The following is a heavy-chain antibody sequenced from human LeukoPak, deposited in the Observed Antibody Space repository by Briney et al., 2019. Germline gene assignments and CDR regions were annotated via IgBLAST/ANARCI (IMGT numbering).Heavy chain of an antibody. CDR3: AKERFIYYDSSPTDY. Sequence: GGSLRLSCAASGFTFTRYWMSWVRQAPGKGLEWVAIISYDGSKKYYVDSVKGRFTISRDNSRNTLYLQMDSLRAEDTAVYYCAKERFIYYDSSPTDYWGQGTLVTVSS. D-gene: IGHD3-22*01. CDR2: ISYDGSKK. J-gene: IGHJ4*02. CDR1: GFTFTRYW. V-gene: IGHV3-30*18.